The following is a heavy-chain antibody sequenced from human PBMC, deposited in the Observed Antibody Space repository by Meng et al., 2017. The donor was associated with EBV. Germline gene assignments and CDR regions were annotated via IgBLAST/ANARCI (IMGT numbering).Heavy chain of an antibody. V-gene: IGHV3-30-3*01. CDR2: ISYDGSKK. J-gene: IGHJ4*02. CDR3: ARDLGITGTVLGY. CDR1: EFSFSNYV. D-gene: IGHD1-20*01. Sequence: VQLVESGGGVVQPGRSLRLACAAFEFSFSNYVMHWVRQSPGKGLEWVAVISYDGSKKYYADSVKGRFTISRDNSKNTLYLQMSSLRPEDTAVYYCARDLGITGTVLGYWGQGTLVTVSS.